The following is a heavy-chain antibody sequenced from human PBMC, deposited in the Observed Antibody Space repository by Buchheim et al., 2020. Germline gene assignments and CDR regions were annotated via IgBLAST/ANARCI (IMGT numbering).Heavy chain of an antibody. J-gene: IGHJ4*02. CDR3: AREGLGAKLGIDY. D-gene: IGHD7-27*01. Sequence: QVQLVQPGAEVKKPGSSVKVSCKASGGTFSSYAISGVRQAPGQGLEWMGGIIPIFGTANYAQKSQGKAPITADKSTGTASMELSSLRSEDTAVYYCAREGLGAKLGIDYWGQGTL. CDR2: IIPIFGTA. V-gene: IGHV1-69*14. CDR1: GGTFSSYA.